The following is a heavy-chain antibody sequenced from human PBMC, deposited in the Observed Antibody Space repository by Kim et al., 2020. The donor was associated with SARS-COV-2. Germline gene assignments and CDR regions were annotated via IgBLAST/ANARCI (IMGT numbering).Heavy chain of an antibody. CDR3: ARGFPSGSYSYYYYGMDV. Sequence: VKGRCTISRDNAKNSLYLQMNSLRAEDTAVYYCARGFPSGSYSYYYYGMDVWGQGTTVTVSS. D-gene: IGHD1-26*01. J-gene: IGHJ6*02. V-gene: IGHV3-11*06.